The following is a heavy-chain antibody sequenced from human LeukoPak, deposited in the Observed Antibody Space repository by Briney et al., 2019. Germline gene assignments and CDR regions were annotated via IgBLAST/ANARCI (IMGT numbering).Heavy chain of an antibody. D-gene: IGHD6-6*01. V-gene: IGHV3-30*02. CDR1: GFTFSNYG. Sequence: GGSLRLSCGASGFTFSNYGMLWVRQAPAKGLEWVAFIRYDGNNNLYADSVKGRFTISRDDSKNTLDLHINSLRAEDTAVYYCAKGSIAARRAQFDYWGQGTLVTVSS. J-gene: IGHJ4*02. CDR2: IRYDGNNN. CDR3: AKGSIAARRAQFDY.